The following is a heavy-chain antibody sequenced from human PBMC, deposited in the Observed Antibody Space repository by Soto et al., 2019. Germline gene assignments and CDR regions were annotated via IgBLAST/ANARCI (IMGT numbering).Heavy chain of an antibody. CDR1: GFTFSNYA. CDR2: ISNSNSDGNT. Sequence: PGGSLRLSCAASGFTFSNYAMTWVRQAPGKGLEWVPHISNSNSDGNTYSADSVKGRFTISRDNSENTLYLQMDSLRAEDTAVYYCAKHSHFSGGYFDYWGQGTLVTVSS. CDR3: AKHSHFSGGYFDY. J-gene: IGHJ4*02. V-gene: IGHV3-23*01. D-gene: IGHD2-15*01.